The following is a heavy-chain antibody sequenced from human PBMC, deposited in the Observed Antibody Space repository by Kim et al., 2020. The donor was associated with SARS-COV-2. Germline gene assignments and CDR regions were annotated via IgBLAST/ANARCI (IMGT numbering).Heavy chain of an antibody. Sequence: GGSLRLSCAASGFTVSSNYMSWVRQAPGKGLEWVSVIYSGGSTYYADSVKGRFTISRDNSKNTLYLQMNSLRAEDTAVYYCARDKHDSSGPNWRSGDYFDYWGQGTLVTVSS. CDR3: ARDKHDSSGPNWRSGDYFDY. CDR2: IYSGGST. J-gene: IGHJ4*02. D-gene: IGHD3-22*01. CDR1: GFTVSSNY. V-gene: IGHV3-66*01.